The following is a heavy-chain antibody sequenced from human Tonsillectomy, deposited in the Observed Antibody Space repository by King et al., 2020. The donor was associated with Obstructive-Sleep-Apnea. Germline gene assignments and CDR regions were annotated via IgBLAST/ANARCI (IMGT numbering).Heavy chain of an antibody. Sequence: VQLVESGGGLVQPGGSLRLSCAASGFTFSSYAMNWVRQAPGKGLEWVSGISGGGSGTYYADFVKGRFTISRDNSKNTWYLQMNSLRAEDTAVYYCAKPQGYYYGSGRFDYWGQGTLVTVSS. V-gene: IGHV3-23*04. CDR1: GFTFSSYA. CDR2: ISGGGSGT. CDR3: AKPQGYYYGSGRFDY. D-gene: IGHD3-10*01. J-gene: IGHJ4*02.